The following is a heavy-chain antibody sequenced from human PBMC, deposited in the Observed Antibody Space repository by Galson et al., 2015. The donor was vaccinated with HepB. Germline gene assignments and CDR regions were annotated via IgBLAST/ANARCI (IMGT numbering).Heavy chain of an antibody. CDR1: GGSISSYY. V-gene: IGHV4-59*01. D-gene: IGHD1-1*01. CDR3: ARYITDSWFDP. CDR2: IYYSGST. Sequence: ETLSLTCTVSGGSISSYYWSWIRQPPGKGLEWIGYIYYSGSTNYNPSLKSRVTISVDTSKNQFSLKLSSVTAADTAVYYCARYITDSWFDPWGQGTLVTVSS. J-gene: IGHJ5*02.